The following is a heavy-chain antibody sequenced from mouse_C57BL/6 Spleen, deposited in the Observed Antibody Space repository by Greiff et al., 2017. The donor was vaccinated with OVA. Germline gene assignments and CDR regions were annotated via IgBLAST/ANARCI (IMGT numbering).Heavy chain of an antibody. D-gene: IGHD4-1*01. CDR1: GYTFTSYW. Sequence: VQLQQPGAELVKPGASVKLSCKASGYTFTSYWMHWVKQRPGQGLEWIGMIHPSSGSTNYNEKFKGKATLTVDTSSSTAYMQLSSLTSEDSAVYYCAREDWDDFDYWGQGTTLTVSS. CDR3: AREDWDDFDY. CDR2: IHPSSGST. V-gene: IGHV1-64*01. J-gene: IGHJ2*01.